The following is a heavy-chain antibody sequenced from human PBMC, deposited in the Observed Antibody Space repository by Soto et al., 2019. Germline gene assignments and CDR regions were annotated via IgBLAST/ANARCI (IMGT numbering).Heavy chain of an antibody. Sequence: QVQLQQWGAGLLKPSETLSLTCAVYGGSFSGYYLSWIRQPPGKGLEWIGELNDSGGTNYNSSLTSRVTISGDTSKHQFSLKLGFVTAADTAMYYCARARGGVQDWGPGTLVTVSS. CDR1: GGSFSGYY. CDR3: ARARGGVQD. J-gene: IGHJ1*01. V-gene: IGHV4-34*01. CDR2: LNDSGGT. D-gene: IGHD3-10*01.